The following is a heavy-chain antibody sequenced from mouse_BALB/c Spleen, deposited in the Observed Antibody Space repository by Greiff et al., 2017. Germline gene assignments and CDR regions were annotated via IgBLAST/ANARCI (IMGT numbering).Heavy chain of an antibody. CDR3: ARRDYRYYYFDY. CDR2: ISYSGST. CDR1: GYSITSDYA. Sequence: EVQLQESGPGLVKPSQSLSLTCTVTGYSITSDYAWNWIRQFPGNKLEWMGYISYSGSTSYNPSLKSRISITRDTSKNQFFLQLNSVTTEDTATYYCARRDYRYYYFDYWGQGTTLTVSS. V-gene: IGHV3-2*02. J-gene: IGHJ2*01. D-gene: IGHD2-14*01.